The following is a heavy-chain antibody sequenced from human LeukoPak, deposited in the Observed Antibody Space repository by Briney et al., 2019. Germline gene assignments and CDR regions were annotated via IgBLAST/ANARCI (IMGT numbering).Heavy chain of an antibody. V-gene: IGHV3-33*01. CDR2: IWYDGSNK. D-gene: IGHD4-17*01. Sequence: GGSLRLSCAASGCTFSSYGMHWVRQAPGKGLEWVAVIWYDGSNKYYADSVKGRSTISRDNSKNTLYLQMNSLRAEDTAVYYCARDRHTVNFDYWGQGTLVTVSS. CDR1: GCTFSSYG. CDR3: ARDRHTVNFDY. J-gene: IGHJ4*02.